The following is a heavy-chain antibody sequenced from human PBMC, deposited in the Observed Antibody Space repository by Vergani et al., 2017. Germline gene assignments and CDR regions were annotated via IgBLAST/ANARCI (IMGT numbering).Heavy chain of an antibody. Sequence: EVQLVQSGAEVKKPGESLKISCKGSGYSFTSYWLGWVRQMPGKGLEWMGISYPGDSDTRYNPSFQGKVTTSADKSISTTYLQWSSLKASDTAMYYCARSELLWFGEPVYFDYWGQGTMVTVSS. D-gene: IGHD3-10*01. CDR1: GYSFTSYW. CDR3: ARSELLWFGEPVYFDY. CDR2: SYPGDSDT. J-gene: IGHJ4*03. V-gene: IGHV5-51*01.